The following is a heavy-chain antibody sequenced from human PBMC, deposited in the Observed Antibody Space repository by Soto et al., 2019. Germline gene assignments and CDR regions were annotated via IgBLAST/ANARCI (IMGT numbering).Heavy chain of an antibody. CDR3: SRGILV. CDR1: GGSISSSSYC. CDR2: ISYGGTT. V-gene: IGHV4-31*03. J-gene: IGHJ4*02. D-gene: IGHD2-15*01. Sequence: SETLSLTCTVSGGSISSSSYCWNWIRQHPGEGLEWIGCISYGGTTSYNPSLKSRLTISVDTSKNQFSLMLNSVTAADTAVYYCSRGILVWGQGTLVTVSS.